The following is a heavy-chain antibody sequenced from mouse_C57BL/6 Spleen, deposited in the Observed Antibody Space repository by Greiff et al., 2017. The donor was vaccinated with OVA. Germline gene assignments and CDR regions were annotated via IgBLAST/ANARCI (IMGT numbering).Heavy chain of an antibody. J-gene: IGHJ2*01. Sequence: EVQRVESGGGLVKPGGSLKLSCAASGFTFSDYGMHWVRQAPEKGLEWVAYISSGSSTIYYADTVKGRFTISRDNAKNTLFLQMTSLRSEDTAMYYCARLYDGYSYYFDYWGKGTTLTVSS. CDR2: ISSGSSTI. CDR3: ARLYDGYSYYFDY. D-gene: IGHD2-3*01. V-gene: IGHV5-17*01. CDR1: GFTFSDYG.